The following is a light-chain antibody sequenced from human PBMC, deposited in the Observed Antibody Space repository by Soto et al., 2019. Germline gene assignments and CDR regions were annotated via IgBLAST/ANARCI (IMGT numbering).Light chain of an antibody. CDR3: SSYTTSNTYV. CDR2: DVS. V-gene: IGLV2-18*02. J-gene: IGLJ1*01. Sequence: QPVLTQPPSVSGSPGQSVAISCTGTSSDVGSNNRVSWYQQPPGSAPKLIIYDVSNRPSGIPDRFSGSKSANTASLTISGLQTEDEADYYCSSYTTSNTYVFGTGTKVTVL. CDR1: SSDVGSNNR.